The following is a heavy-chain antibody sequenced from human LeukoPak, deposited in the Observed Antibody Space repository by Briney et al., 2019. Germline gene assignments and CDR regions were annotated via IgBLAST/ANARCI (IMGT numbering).Heavy chain of an antibody. CDR1: GGSFSGYY. J-gene: IGHJ4*02. CDR3: ARDYYS. CDR2: INHSGST. V-gene: IGHV4-34*01. Sequence: SETLSLTCAVYGGSFSGYYWSWIRQPAGKGLEWIGEINHSGSTNYNPSLKSRVTISVDTSKNQFSLKLSSVTAADTAVYYCARDYYSWGQGTLVTVSS. D-gene: IGHD2-21*01.